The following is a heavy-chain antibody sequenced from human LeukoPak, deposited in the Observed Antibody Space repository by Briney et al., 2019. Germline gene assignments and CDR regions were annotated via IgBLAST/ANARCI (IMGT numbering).Heavy chain of an antibody. Sequence: GGSLRLSCAASGFTFSSYAMSWGRQAPGKGLEWVSAISGSGGSTYYAHSAKGRFTISRDNSKNTLYLQMNSLRAEDTAVYYCAKDPGSGSYHFDYWGQGTLVTVSS. D-gene: IGHD3-10*01. CDR1: GFTFSSYA. CDR2: ISGSGGST. CDR3: AKDPGSGSYHFDY. J-gene: IGHJ4*02. V-gene: IGHV3-23*01.